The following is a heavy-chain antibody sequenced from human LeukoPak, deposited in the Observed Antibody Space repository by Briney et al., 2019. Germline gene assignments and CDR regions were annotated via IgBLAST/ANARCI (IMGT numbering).Heavy chain of an antibody. CDR2: ISSSSSTI. J-gene: IGHJ3*02. CDR3: ARDNGWELPSDAFDI. V-gene: IGHV3-48*04. D-gene: IGHD1-26*01. Sequence: GGSLRLSCAASGFTFSSYSMNWVRQAPGKGLEWVSYISSSSSTIYYADSVKGRFTISRDNAKNSLYLQMNSLRAEDTAVYYCARDNGWELPSDAFDIWGQGTMVTVSS. CDR1: GFTFSSYS.